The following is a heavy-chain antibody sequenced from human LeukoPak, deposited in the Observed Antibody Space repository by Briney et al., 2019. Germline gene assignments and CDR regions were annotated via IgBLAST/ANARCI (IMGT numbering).Heavy chain of an antibody. Sequence: GRSLRLSCAASGFTFSSDGMHWVRQAPGKGLEWVAVISFDGSNKYYADSVKGRFTISRDNSKNTLSLQMNSLRAEDTAVDYCAKAAAGSGDYSHFGYWGQGTLVTVSS. CDR2: ISFDGSNK. D-gene: IGHD3-22*01. V-gene: IGHV3-30*18. CDR1: GFTFSSDG. J-gene: IGHJ4*02. CDR3: AKAAAGSGDYSHFGY.